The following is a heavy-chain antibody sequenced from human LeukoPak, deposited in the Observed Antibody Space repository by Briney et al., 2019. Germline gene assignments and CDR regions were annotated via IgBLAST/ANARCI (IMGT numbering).Heavy chain of an antibody. CDR3: ARGYSSGWWDNWFDP. Sequence: SETLSLTCTVSGGSISSYYWSWIRQPPGKGLEWIGYIYYSGSTNYNPSLKSRVTISVDTSKNQFSLKLSSVTAADTAVYYCARGYSSGWWDNWFDPWGQGTLVTVSS. V-gene: IGHV4-59*01. CDR2: IYYSGST. CDR1: GGSISSYY. J-gene: IGHJ5*02. D-gene: IGHD6-19*01.